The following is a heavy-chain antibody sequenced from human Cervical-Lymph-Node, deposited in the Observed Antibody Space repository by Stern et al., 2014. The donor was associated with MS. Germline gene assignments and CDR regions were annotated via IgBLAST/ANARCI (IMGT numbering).Heavy chain of an antibody. V-gene: IGHV2-26*01. CDR1: GFSLSNTQMG. D-gene: IGHD2/OR15-2a*01. CDR2: TFLNDEK. Sequence: QITLKESGPVLVKPTETLTLTCTVSGFSLSNTQMGVTWIRQPPGKALEWLAHTFLNDEKSYSTSLKSRLTISKATSKSQVVLTLTNMDPVDTATYYCARINVGPTFYSPFDYWGQGALVTVSS. J-gene: IGHJ4*02. CDR3: ARINVGPTFYSPFDY.